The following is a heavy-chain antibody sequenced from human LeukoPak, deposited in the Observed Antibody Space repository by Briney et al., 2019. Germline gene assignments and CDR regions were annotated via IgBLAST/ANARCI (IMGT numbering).Heavy chain of an antibody. CDR2: MNPNSGNT. CDR3: ARGGYSSSWPPYYYYYYMDV. D-gene: IGHD6-13*01. J-gene: IGHJ6*03. CDR1: GYTFTSYD. Sequence: ASVKVSCKASGYTFTSYDINWVRQATGQGLEWMGWMNPNSGNTGYAQKFQGRVTMTRNTSISTAYMELSSLRSEDTAVYYCARGGYSSSWPPYYYYYYMDVWGKGTTVTVSS. V-gene: IGHV1-8*01.